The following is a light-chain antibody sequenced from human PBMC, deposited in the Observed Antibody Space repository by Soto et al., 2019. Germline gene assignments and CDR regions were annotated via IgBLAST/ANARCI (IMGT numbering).Light chain of an antibody. CDR3: QQSYSSPVT. V-gene: IGKV1-39*01. CDR2: TAS. Sequence: IQMTQSPSSLSASVGDRVTITCRASQSISTYLNWYQQKPGKAPKVLIYTASILQGGVPSRFSGGGSGTEFTLTISNLQPEDSATYYCQQSYSSPVTFGQGTRLEIK. J-gene: IGKJ5*01. CDR1: QSISTY.